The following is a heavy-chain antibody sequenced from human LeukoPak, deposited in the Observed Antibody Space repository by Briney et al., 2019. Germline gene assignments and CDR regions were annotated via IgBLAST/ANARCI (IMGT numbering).Heavy chain of an antibody. CDR3: ALSSSYGDYDYYYYMDV. CDR2: INHSGST. Sequence: SETLSLTCAVYGGSFSGYYWSWIRQPPGKGLEWIGEINHSGSTNYNPSLKSRVTMSVDTSKNQFSLKLSSVTAADTAVYYCALSSSYGDYDYYYYMDVWGKGTTVTISS. V-gene: IGHV4-34*01. CDR1: GGSFSGYY. D-gene: IGHD4-17*01. J-gene: IGHJ6*03.